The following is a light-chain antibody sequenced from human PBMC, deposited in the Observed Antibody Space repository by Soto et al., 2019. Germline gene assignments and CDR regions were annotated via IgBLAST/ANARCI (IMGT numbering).Light chain of an antibody. CDR3: SSYTSSSTLGV. V-gene: IGLV2-14*01. CDR2: DVS. J-gene: IGLJ2*01. Sequence: QSALTQPASVSGSPGQSITISCTGTSSDVGGYNYVSWCQQHPGKAPKLMIYDVSNRPSGVSNRFSGSKSGNTASLTISGLQAEDEADYYCSSYTSSSTLGVFGGGTKLTV. CDR1: SSDVGGYNY.